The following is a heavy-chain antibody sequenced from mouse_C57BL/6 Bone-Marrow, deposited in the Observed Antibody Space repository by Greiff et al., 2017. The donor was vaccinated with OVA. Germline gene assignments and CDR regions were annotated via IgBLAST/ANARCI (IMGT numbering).Heavy chain of an antibody. CDR2: INPNNGGT. V-gene: IGHV1-18*01. Sequence: EVQLVESGPELVKPGASVKIPCKASGYTFTDYNMDWVKQSHGKSLEWIGDINPNNGGTIYNQKFKGKATLTVDKSSSTAYMELRSLTSEDTAVYYCAILRNWYFDVWGTGTTVTVSS. D-gene: IGHD1-1*01. J-gene: IGHJ1*03. CDR1: GYTFTDYN. CDR3: AILRNWYFDV.